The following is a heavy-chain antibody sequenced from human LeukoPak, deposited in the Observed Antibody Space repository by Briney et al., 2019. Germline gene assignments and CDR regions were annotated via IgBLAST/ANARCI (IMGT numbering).Heavy chain of an antibody. CDR3: ARFGEVHQWLYPFDY. CDR2: IYYSGST. V-gene: IGHV4-59*01. CDR1: GGSISSYY. Sequence: PSETLSLTCTVSGGSISSYYWSWIRKPPGQGQEWNGNIYYSGSTNYNPPLKSRVTISVDTSKNQFSLRLSSVTAADMAVYYCARFGEVHQWLYPFDYWGEGTLVTVSS. D-gene: IGHD6-19*01. J-gene: IGHJ4*02.